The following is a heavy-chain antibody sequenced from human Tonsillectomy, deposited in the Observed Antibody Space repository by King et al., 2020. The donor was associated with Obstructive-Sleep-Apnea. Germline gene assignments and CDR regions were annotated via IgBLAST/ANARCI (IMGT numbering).Heavy chain of an antibody. CDR2: IYYSGST. V-gene: IGHV4-30-4*07. Sequence: SSGGYSWSWIRQPPGKGLEWIGYIYYSGSTYYNPSLKSRVTISVDTSKNQFSLKLSSVTAADTAVYYCARLHYYGSGSYFDYWGQGTLVTVSS. CDR3: ARLHYYGSGSYFDY. D-gene: IGHD3-10*01. CDR1: SSGGYS. J-gene: IGHJ4*02.